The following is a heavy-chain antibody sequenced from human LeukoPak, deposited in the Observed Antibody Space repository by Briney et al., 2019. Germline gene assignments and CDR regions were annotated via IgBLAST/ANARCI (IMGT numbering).Heavy chain of an antibody. V-gene: IGHV3-48*04. CDR1: GFTFSSYW. D-gene: IGHD3-9*01. CDR3: ARVGDILTGAAFDI. CDR2: ISSSGSTI. J-gene: IGHJ3*02. Sequence: GGSLRLSCAASGFTFSSYWMSWVRQAPGKGLEWVSYISSSGSTIYYADSVKGRFTISRGNAKNSLYLQMNSLRAEDTAVYYCARVGDILTGAAFDIWGQGTMVTVSS.